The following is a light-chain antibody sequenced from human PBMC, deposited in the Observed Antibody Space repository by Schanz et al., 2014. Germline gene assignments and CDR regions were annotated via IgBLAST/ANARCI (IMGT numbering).Light chain of an antibody. CDR3: QQYILYST. CDR2: AAS. V-gene: IGKV1-9*01. CDR1: QGISSH. Sequence: IQLTQSPSSLSASVGARVTITCRASQGISSHLLWYQQKPGRAPKLLIYAASTLQSGVPSRFSGSGSGTDFSLTISSLQPDDFATYYCQQYILYSTFGQGTKLEIK. J-gene: IGKJ2*01.